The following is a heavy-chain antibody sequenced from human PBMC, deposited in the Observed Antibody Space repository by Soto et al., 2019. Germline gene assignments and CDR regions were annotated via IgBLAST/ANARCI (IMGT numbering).Heavy chain of an antibody. CDR3: AKENTPPYFDS. CDR1: GFNLNDFG. Sequence: GGSLRLSCAASGFNLNDFGIHWVRQAPGKGLEWVAHLWYDGNGKTYVDSVKGRFTISRDSSTNTVYLQMSGLRVEDAAVYYCAKENTPPYFDSWGQGALVTVSS. J-gene: IGHJ4*02. CDR2: LWYDGNGK. V-gene: IGHV3-33*06. D-gene: IGHD2-15*01.